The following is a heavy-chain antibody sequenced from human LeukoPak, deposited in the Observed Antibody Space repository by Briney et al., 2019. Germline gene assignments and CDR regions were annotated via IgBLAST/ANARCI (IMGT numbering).Heavy chain of an antibody. V-gene: IGHV4-59*01. CDR2: IYYSGST. CDR3: ARDTYYYDSSGYYYVGYFDY. Sequence: SETLSLTWTVAGGSISSYYWSWIRQPPGKGLEWIGYIYYSGSTNYNPSLKSRVTISVDTSKNQFSLKLSSVTAADTAVYYCARDTYYYDSSGYYYVGYFDYWGQGTLVTVSS. J-gene: IGHJ4*02. CDR1: GGSISSYY. D-gene: IGHD3-22*01.